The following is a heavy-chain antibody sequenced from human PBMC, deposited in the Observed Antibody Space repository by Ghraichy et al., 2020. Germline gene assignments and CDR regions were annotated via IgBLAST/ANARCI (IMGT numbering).Heavy chain of an antibody. CDR1: GGSISSYY. D-gene: IGHD2-2*01. V-gene: IGHV4-59*01. J-gene: IGHJ6*02. CDR3: ARDRELCSSTSSYAGSPYYYYYGMDV. Sequence: SETLSLTCTVSGGSISSYYWSWIRQPPGKGLEWIGYIYYSGSTNYNPSLKSRVTISVDTSKNQFSLKLSSVTAADTAVYYCARDRELCSSTSSYAGSPYYYYYGMDVWGQGTTVTVSS. CDR2: IYYSGST.